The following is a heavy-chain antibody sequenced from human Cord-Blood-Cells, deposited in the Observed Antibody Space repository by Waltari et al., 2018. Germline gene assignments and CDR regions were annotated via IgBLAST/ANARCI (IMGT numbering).Heavy chain of an antibody. J-gene: IGHJ3*02. CDR2: INPNSGGT. CDR1: GYTFTGYY. D-gene: IGHD6-13*01. Sequence: QVQLVQSGAEVKKPGASVKVSCKASGYTFTGYYMHWVRQAPGQGLEWMGWINPNSGGTNYAQKFQGWVTMTRDTSISTAYMELSRLRSDDTAVYYCARDVTFPGIAAAGDAFDIWGQGTMVTVSS. V-gene: IGHV1-2*04. CDR3: ARDVTFPGIAAAGDAFDI.